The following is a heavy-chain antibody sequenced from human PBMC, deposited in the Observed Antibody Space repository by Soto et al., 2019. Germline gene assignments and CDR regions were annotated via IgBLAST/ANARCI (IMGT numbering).Heavy chain of an antibody. Sequence: QVQLVESGGGVVQPGRSLRLSCAASGFTFSSYGMHWVRQAPGKGLEWVAVISYDGSNKYYADSVKGRFTISRDNSKNTLYLQMNSLRAEDTAVYYCAKSVLSCSGGSCYGSDYWGQGTLVTVSS. CDR1: GFTFSSYG. V-gene: IGHV3-30*18. CDR2: ISYDGSNK. J-gene: IGHJ4*02. D-gene: IGHD2-15*01. CDR3: AKSVLSCSGGSCYGSDY.